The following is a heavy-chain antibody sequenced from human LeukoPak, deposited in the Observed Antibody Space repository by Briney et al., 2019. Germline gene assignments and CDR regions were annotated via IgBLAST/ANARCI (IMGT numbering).Heavy chain of an antibody. D-gene: IGHD2-15*01. CDR3: ARWGYYRAFDI. V-gene: IGHV3-48*03. CDR2: ISSSGSTI. Sequence: GSLRLSCAASGFTFSSYEMNWVRQAPGKGLEWVSYISSSGSTIYYADSVKGRFTISRDNAKNSLYLQMNSLRAEDTAVYYCARWGYYRAFDIWGQGTMVTVSS. CDR1: GFTFSSYE. J-gene: IGHJ3*02.